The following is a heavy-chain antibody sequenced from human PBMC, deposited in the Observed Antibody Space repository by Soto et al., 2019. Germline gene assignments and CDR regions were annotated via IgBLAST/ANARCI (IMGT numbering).Heavy chain of an antibody. CDR1: GGSFSGYY. Sequence: SETLSLTCAVHGGSFSGYYWTWIRQPPGKGLEWIGEINHSGSTNYNPSLKSRVTISVDTSKNYFSLNLTSLTAADTAVYYCARDKITGLFDYWGQGTLVTV. CDR3: ARDKITGLFDY. CDR2: INHSGST. J-gene: IGHJ4*02. D-gene: IGHD2-8*02. V-gene: IGHV4-34*01.